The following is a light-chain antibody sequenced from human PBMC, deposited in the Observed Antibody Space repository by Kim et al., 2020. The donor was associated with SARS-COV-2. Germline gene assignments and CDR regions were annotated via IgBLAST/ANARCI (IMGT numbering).Light chain of an antibody. Sequence: IVMTQSPLSLTVTSGEPASISCRSAQSLQYSNGDNFLDWYVLKPGQSPQPLIFFGSNRASAVPERFSGSASDTDFILKISRVEPEDVGVYYCILVLRAPLSFGRGTKLEI. CDR1: QSLQYSNGDNF. CDR3: ILVLRAPLS. J-gene: IGKJ2*01. V-gene: IGKV2-28*01. CDR2: FGS.